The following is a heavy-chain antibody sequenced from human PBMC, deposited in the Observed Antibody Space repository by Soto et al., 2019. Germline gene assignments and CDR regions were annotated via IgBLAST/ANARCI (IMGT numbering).Heavy chain of an antibody. V-gene: IGHV3-7*01. CDR2: IKQDEGEK. CDR3: ARDGHSGDYPY. D-gene: IGHD4-17*01. CDR1: GFTFSSYW. J-gene: IGHJ4*02. Sequence: EVQLVESGGGLVQPGGSLRLSCVASGFTFSSYWMSWVRQAPGKGLEWVANIKQDEGEKDYVDSVKGRFTISRDNAKNSLYLQMNSLRAEDTAVYYCARDGHSGDYPYWGQGALVTVSS.